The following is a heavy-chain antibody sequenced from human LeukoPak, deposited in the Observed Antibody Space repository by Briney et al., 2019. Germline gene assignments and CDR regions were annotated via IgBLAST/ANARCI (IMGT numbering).Heavy chain of an antibody. V-gene: IGHV3-7*03. CDR3: ARGTMIRA. J-gene: IGHJ5*02. Sequence: PGGSLRLSCAASGFTFSNYWMHWVRQAPGKGLEWVANIKQDGSEKYYVDSVKGRFTISRDNAKNSLYLQMNSLRAEDTAVYYCARGTMIRAWGQGTLVTVSS. D-gene: IGHD3-22*01. CDR2: IKQDGSEK. CDR1: GFTFSNYW.